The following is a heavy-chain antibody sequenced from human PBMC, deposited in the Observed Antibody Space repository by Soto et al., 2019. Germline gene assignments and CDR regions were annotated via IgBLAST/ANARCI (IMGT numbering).Heavy chain of an antibody. J-gene: IGHJ4*02. Sequence: ASVKVSCKASGYTFTSYDINWVRQATGQGFEWMGWMNPNSGNTGYAQKFQGRVTMTRNTSISTAYMELSSLRSEDTAVYYCARDNDFWSGYYVKEFDYWGQGTLVTVSS. CDR2: MNPNSGNT. D-gene: IGHD3-3*01. V-gene: IGHV1-8*01. CDR3: ARDNDFWSGYYVKEFDY. CDR1: GYTFTSYD.